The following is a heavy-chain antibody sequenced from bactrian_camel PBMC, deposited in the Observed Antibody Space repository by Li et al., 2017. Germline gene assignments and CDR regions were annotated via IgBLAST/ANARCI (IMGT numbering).Heavy chain of an antibody. CDR2: IDTDGGK. Sequence: VQLVESGGGSVQTGGSLRLSCTVSGHTRNNYCMGWLRQVPANRREGVGVIDTDGGKSYTDSVKGRFTMSRDKAKNTVYLQMNSLESEDTALYYCAMLRAIGSWYPAGPGDPGHRL. D-gene: IGHD6*01. J-gene: IGHJ4*01. CDR1: GHTRNNYC. V-gene: IGHV3S9*01.